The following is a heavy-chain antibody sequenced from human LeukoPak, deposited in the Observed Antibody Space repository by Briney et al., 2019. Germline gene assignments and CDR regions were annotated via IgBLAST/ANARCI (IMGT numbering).Heavy chain of an antibody. CDR3: AKDYYPRGYSYGFAY. Sequence: PGGSLRLSCAASGFTFDDYAMHWVRQAPGKGLEWVSGISWNSGSIGYADSVKGRFTISRDNAKNSLYLQMNSLRAEDTALYYCAKDYYPRGYSYGFAYWGQGTLVTVSS. CDR1: GFTFDDYA. V-gene: IGHV3-9*01. CDR2: ISWNSGSI. J-gene: IGHJ4*02. D-gene: IGHD5-18*01.